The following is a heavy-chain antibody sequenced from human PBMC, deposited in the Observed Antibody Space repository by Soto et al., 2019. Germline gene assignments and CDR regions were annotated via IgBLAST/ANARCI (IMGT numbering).Heavy chain of an antibody. J-gene: IGHJ6*02. CDR3: ATTGYYDSSGYRNYGMDV. CDR2: IYPGDSDT. V-gene: IGHV5-51*01. D-gene: IGHD3-22*01. CDR1: GYSFTSYW. Sequence: GESLKISCKGSGYSFTSYWIGWVRQMPGKGLEWMGIIYPGDSDTRYSPSFQGQVTISADKSISTAYLQWSSLKASDTAMYYCATTGYYDSSGYRNYGMDVWGQGTTVTVS.